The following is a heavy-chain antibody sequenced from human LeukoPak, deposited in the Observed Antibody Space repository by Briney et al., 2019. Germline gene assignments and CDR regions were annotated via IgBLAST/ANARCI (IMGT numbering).Heavy chain of an antibody. CDR3: ARDFPDIVVVPAAPGAFDI. D-gene: IGHD2-2*01. J-gene: IGHJ3*02. Sequence: GGSLRLSCAASGFTFSSYAMHWVRQAPGKGLEWVAVISYDGSNKYYADSVKGRFTISRDNSKNTLYLQMNSLRAEDTAVYYCARDFPDIVVVPAAPGAFDIWGQGTMVTVSS. CDR1: GFTFSSYA. V-gene: IGHV3-30-3*01. CDR2: ISYDGSNK.